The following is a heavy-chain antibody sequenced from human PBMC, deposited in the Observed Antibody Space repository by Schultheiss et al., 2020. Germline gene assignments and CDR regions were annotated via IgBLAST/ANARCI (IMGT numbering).Heavy chain of an antibody. J-gene: IGHJ6*02. D-gene: IGHD6-19*01. CDR2: IYYSGTT. CDR1: SGSISTYY. V-gene: IGHV4-59*12. CDR3: ARTPTRSIAVAGKPKTDYYYYGMDV. Sequence: GSLRLSCTVSSGSISTYYWSWLRQPPGKGLEWIGYIYYSGTTNYNPSLKSRVSISLDTSKNQVSLKLSSVTAADTAVYYCARTPTRSIAVAGKPKTDYYYYGMDVWGQGTTVTVSS.